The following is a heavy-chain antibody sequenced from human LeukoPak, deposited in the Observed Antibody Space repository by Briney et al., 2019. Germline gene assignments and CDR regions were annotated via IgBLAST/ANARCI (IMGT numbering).Heavy chain of an antibody. Sequence: SETLSLTCTVSGGSITSSSYYWGWIRQPPGKGLEWIGSFYYSGSTYYNPSLKRRVTISVDTSKNQFSLKLSSVTAADTAVYYCARATVTTSSLQYYYYYYYMDVWGKGTTVTISS. J-gene: IGHJ6*03. D-gene: IGHD4-17*01. V-gene: IGHV4-39*07. CDR2: FYYSGST. CDR1: GGSITSSSYY. CDR3: ARATVTTSSLQYYYYYYYMDV.